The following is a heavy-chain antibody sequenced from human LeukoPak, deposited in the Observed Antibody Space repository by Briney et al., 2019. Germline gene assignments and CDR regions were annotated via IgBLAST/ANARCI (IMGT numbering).Heavy chain of an antibody. J-gene: IGHJ4*02. Sequence: SETLSLTCTVSGGSISISNYYWAWMRQPPGKGLEWIASINHSGSTYYNPSLRSRVTTSVDTSKNQFSLKVSSVTAADTAVYYCASYMVAAGTKYYFDHWGQRTLVTVSS. V-gene: IGHV4-39*01. CDR1: GGSISISNYY. CDR3: ASYMVAAGTKYYFDH. D-gene: IGHD6-13*01. CDR2: INHSGST.